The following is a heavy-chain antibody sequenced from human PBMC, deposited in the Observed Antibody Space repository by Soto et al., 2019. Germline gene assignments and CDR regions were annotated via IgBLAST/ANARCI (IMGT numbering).Heavy chain of an antibody. Sequence: SLTCTVSGASISTYYWSWIRQPAGKGLEWIGEIYHSGSTNYNPSLKSRVTISVDKSKNQFSLKLSSVTAADTAVYYCARASGIAVAGPFDYWGQGTLVTVSS. V-gene: IGHV4-59*12. J-gene: IGHJ4*02. D-gene: IGHD6-19*01. CDR2: IYHSGST. CDR3: ARASGIAVAGPFDY. CDR1: GASISTYY.